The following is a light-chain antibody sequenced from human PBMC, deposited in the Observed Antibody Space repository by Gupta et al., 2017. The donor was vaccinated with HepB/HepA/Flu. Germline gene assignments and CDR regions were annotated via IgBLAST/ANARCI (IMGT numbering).Light chain of an antibody. CDR1: SSDVGSYNL. CDR2: EVS. J-gene: IGLJ2*01. Sequence: QSALTQPASVSGSPGQSITISCPGTSSDVGSYNLVSWYQQHPDKAPKLMIYEVSKRPSGVSNRFSGSKSGNTASLTISGLQAEDEADYYCCSYAGIRAVVFGGGTKLTVL. CDR3: CSYAGIRAVV. V-gene: IGLV2-23*02.